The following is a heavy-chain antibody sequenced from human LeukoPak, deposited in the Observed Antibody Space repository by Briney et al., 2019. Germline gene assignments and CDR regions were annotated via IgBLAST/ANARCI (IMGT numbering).Heavy chain of an antibody. V-gene: IGHV4-39*01. CDR2: VYYSVST. CDR3: ARHRGVVVTAIDY. D-gene: IGHD2-21*02. Sequence: ASETLSLTCTVSGGSISSSTYNWAWIRQPPGKGLEWIGTVYYSVSTYYNPSFKSRVTISVDTSKNQFSLKLSSVTAADTSVYYCARHRGVVVTAIDYWGQGTLVTVSS. J-gene: IGHJ4*02. CDR1: GGSISSSTYN.